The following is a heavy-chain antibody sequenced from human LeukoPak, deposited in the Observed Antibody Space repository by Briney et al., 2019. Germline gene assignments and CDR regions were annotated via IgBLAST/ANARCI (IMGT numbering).Heavy chain of an antibody. CDR2: INHSGST. J-gene: IGHJ6*03. V-gene: IGHV4-34*01. CDR1: GGSFSGYY. CDR3: AERGKTIFGVVTNYYYMDV. Sequence: SETLSLTCAVYGGSFSGYYWSWIRQPPGKGLEGIGEINHSGSTNYNPSLKSRVTISVDTSKNQFSLKLSSVTAADTAVYYCAERGKTIFGVVTNYYYMDVWGKGTTVTVSS. D-gene: IGHD3-3*01.